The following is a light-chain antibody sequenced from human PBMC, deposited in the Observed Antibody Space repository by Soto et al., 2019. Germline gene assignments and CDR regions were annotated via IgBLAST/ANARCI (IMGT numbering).Light chain of an antibody. V-gene: IGKV3-15*01. Sequence: EIVMTQSPATLSVSQGERATLSCRASGSVSSNLAWYQQKPGQAPRLLIYGASTRATGVPARFSGSGSGTEFTLTISSLQSEDFAVFYCQQYNKWPLTFGGGTKVELK. J-gene: IGKJ4*01. CDR1: GSVSSN. CDR3: QQYNKWPLT. CDR2: GAS.